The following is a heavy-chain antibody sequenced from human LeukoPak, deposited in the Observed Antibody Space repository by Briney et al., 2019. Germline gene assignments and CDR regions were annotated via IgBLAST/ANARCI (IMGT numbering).Heavy chain of an antibody. CDR3: ARRGYSGGFNFFDP. CDR2: IIYTGST. CDR1: GGSIISYY. D-gene: IGHD5-12*01. J-gene: IGHJ5*02. V-gene: IGHV4-59*08. Sequence: SETLSLTCTDAGGSIISYYCSWSRQPPGKGLEWSVYIIYTGSTNYNPSLTIRVTISVDTSKNQFSLKLSSVTGADTAVYYCARRGYSGGFNFFDPWGQGTLVSVPS.